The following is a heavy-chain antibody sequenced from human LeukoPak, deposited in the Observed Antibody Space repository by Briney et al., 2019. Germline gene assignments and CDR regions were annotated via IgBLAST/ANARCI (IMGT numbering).Heavy chain of an antibody. J-gene: IGHJ4*02. CDR3: AKVRYFDWLLFGYYFDY. V-gene: IGHV3-30*02. CDR2: IRYDGSNK. CDR1: GFTDSHNS. D-gene: IGHD3-9*01. Sequence: GGSLRLSCAASGFTDSHNSMNWVRQAPGKGLEWVAFIRYDGSNKYYADSVKGRFTISRDNSKNTLYLQMNSLRAEDTAVYYCAKVRYFDWLLFGYYFDYWGQGTLVTVSS.